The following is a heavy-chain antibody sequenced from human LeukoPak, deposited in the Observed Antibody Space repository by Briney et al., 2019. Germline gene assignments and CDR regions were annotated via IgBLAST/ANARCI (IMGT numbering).Heavy chain of an antibody. CDR3: ASGMTNYDILTGYEVGY. J-gene: IGHJ4*02. V-gene: IGHV1-46*01. CDR2: INPSGGST. Sequence: ASVKVSCKASGYTFTSYCMHWVRQAPGQGLEWMGIINPSGGSTSYAQKFQGRVTITADESTSTAYMELSSLRSEDTAVYYCASGMTNYDILTGYEVGYWGQGTLVTVSS. D-gene: IGHD3-9*01. CDR1: GYTFTSYC.